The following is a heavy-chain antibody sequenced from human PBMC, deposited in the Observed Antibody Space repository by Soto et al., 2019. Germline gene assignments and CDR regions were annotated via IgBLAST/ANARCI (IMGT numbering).Heavy chain of an antibody. J-gene: IGHJ4*02. V-gene: IGHV4-30-4*01. D-gene: IGHD2-15*01. CDR1: GDSIKSADYL. Sequence: SETLSLTCTVSGDSIKSADYLWTWIRQPPGEGLEYIGYIYYTGTISYKPSLQSRAAISLDTSKNQFSLKLTSATATDTAVYYCVRMKTGGSRPVDSWGQGVLVTVSS. CDR2: IYYTGTI. CDR3: VRMKTGGSRPVDS.